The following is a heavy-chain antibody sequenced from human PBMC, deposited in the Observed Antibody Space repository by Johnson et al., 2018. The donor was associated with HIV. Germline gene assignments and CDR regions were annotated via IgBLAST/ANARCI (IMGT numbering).Heavy chain of an antibody. CDR3: AKDGAMAFDI. Sequence: QVQLVESGGGVVQPGRSLRLSCAASGFTFSNFAMHWVRQAPGKGLEWVVVISYDGSNKYYVDSVKGRFTISRDKSKNTLYLQMNSLRAEDTAVYYCAKDGAMAFDIWGQGTLVTVSS. D-gene: IGHD2-2*01. CDR1: GFTFSNFA. CDR2: ISYDGSNK. J-gene: IGHJ3*02. V-gene: IGHV3-30*04.